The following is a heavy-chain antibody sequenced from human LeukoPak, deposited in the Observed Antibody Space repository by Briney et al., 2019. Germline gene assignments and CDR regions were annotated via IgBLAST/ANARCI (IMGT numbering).Heavy chain of an antibody. CDR1: GVTFSSYW. J-gene: IGHJ4*02. CDR3: AKGSSSSRPYYFDY. V-gene: IGHV3-74*01. Sequence: VGSLRLSCAASGVTFSSYWMHWVRQAPGKGLVWVSRINSDGSSTSYADSVKGRFTISRDNAKNTLYLQMNSLRVEDTAVYFCAKGSSSSRPYYFDYWGQGTLVTVSS. CDR2: INSDGSST. D-gene: IGHD6-6*01.